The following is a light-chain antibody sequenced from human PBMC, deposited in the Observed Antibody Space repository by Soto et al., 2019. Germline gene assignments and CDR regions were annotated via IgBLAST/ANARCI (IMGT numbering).Light chain of an antibody. CDR3: QQYNGYSTWT. CDR1: QSVSTN. J-gene: IGKJ1*01. Sequence: EIVMTQSPATLSVSPWERATLSCRASQSVSTNLAWYQQKPGQAPRLLIYGAYTRATGIPARFSASGSGTEFTLTISSLQPEDFATYYCQQYNGYSTWTFGQGTKMDIK. CDR2: GAY. V-gene: IGKV3-15*01.